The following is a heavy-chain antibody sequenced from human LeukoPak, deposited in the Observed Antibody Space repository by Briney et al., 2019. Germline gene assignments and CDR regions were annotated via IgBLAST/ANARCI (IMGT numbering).Heavy chain of an antibody. CDR2: INHSGST. J-gene: IGHJ4*02. D-gene: IGHD3-10*01. CDR3: ARGKRTYYYGSGSYHHFDY. Sequence: SETLSLTCAVYGGSFSGYYWSWIRQPPGKGLEWIGEINHSGSTNYNPSLKSRVTISVDTSKNQFSLKLSSVTAADTAVYYCARGKRTYYYGSGSYHHFDYWGQGTLATVSS. V-gene: IGHV4-34*01. CDR1: GGSFSGYY.